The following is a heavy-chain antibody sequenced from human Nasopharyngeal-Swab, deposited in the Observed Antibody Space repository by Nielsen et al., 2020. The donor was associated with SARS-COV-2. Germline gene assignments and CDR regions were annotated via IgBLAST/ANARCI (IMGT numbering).Heavy chain of an antibody. Sequence: ESLKIPCAASGFTFSSYAMSWVRQAPGKGLEWVSAISGSGGSTYYADPVKGRFTISRDNSKNTLYLQMNSLRAEDTAVYYCASALVWFGEIWFDPWGQGTLVTVSS. D-gene: IGHD3-10*01. CDR1: GFTFSSYA. J-gene: IGHJ5*02. CDR2: ISGSGGST. V-gene: IGHV3-23*01. CDR3: ASALVWFGEIWFDP.